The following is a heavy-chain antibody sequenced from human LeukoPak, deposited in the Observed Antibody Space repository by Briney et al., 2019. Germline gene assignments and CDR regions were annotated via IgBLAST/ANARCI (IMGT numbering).Heavy chain of an antibody. J-gene: IGHJ4*02. V-gene: IGHV3-53*01. D-gene: IGHD7-27*01. CDR3: ARDLGY. Sequence: GGSLRLSCAASGFTVRNHSMSWVRQAPGKGLEWVSVIYSGGSTYYADSVKGRFTISRDNSNNTLYLQMNSLRAEDTAVYCCARDLGYWGQGTLVTVSS. CDR2: IYSGGST. CDR1: GFTVRNHS.